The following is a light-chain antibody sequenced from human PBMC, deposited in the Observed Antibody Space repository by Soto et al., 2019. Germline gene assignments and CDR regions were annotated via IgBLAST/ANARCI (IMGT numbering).Light chain of an antibody. CDR2: KDS. V-gene: IGLV3-27*01. Sequence: SYELTQPSSVSVSPGQTARITCSGDVLSKKYVRWFQQKPGQAPVLLIYKDSERPSGVPERFSGSRSGTTVTLTISGAHVEDEPDYYCYAAADNILVFGGGTKVTVL. J-gene: IGLJ3*02. CDR3: YAAADNILV. CDR1: VLSKKY.